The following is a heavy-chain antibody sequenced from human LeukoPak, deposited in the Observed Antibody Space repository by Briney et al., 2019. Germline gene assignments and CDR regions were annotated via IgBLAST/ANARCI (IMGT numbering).Heavy chain of an antibody. D-gene: IGHD2-2*01. J-gene: IGHJ6*03. CDR2: IGGSNYYRGST. Sequence: SETLSLTCTVSGASISSSAYYWGWIRQPPGKGLEWIGSIGGSNYYRGSTYYNPPLKSRVTIHVDTSKDQFSLKLSSVTAADTAVYYCAGLPAALKYYYYYMDVWGKGTTVTVSS. CDR1: GASISSSAYY. V-gene: IGHV4-39*01. CDR3: AGLPAALKYYYYYMDV.